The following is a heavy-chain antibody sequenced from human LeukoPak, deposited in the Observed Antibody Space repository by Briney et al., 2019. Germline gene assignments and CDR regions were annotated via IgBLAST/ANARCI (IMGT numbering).Heavy chain of an antibody. CDR3: ARGRGSLTY. D-gene: IGHD3-10*01. V-gene: IGHV4-59*01. J-gene: IGHJ4*02. CDR1: GGSISLYY. Sequence: SETLSLTCTLSGGSISLYYWSWIRQPPGKGLEWIGYFYDTRSPKYNPSLERRVTISVDMSRNQFSLNLTSVTAADTAVYYCARGRGSLTYWGQGTLATVSS. CDR2: FYDTRSP.